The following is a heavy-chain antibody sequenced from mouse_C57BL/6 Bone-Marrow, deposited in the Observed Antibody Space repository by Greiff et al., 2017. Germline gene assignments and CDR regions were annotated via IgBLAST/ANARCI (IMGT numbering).Heavy chain of an antibody. V-gene: IGHV1-61*01. J-gene: IGHJ1*03. CDR3: ARSIVKYFDV. Sequence: QVQLQQPGAELVRPGSSVKLSCKASGYTFTSYWMDWVKQRPGQGLEWIGNIYPSDSETHYNQKFKDKATLTVDKSSSAAYMQLSSLTSEDSAVYYCARSIVKYFDVWDTGTTVTVSS. CDR2: IYPSDSET. D-gene: IGHD2-5*01. CDR1: GYTFTSYW.